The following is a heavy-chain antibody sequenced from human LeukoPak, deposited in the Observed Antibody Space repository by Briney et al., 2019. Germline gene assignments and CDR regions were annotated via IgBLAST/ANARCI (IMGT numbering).Heavy chain of an antibody. Sequence: GASVKVSCKASGYTFTFYYMHWVRQAPGQGLEWMAIINPSSGSTSYAQKFQDRVTMTRDTSTSTLYMELSSLTSEDTAVYYCARESHRTYSSSGYSFGCWGQGTLVTVSS. D-gene: IGHD6-13*01. CDR1: GYTFTFYY. J-gene: IGHJ4*02. CDR2: INPSSGST. CDR3: ARESHRTYSSSGYSFGC. V-gene: IGHV1-46*01.